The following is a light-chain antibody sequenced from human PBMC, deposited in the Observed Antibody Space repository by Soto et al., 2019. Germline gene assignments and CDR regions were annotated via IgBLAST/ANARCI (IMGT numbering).Light chain of an antibody. CDR1: QGISSN. Sequence: DIQLTQSPSFLSASVGDRVTITCRASQGISSNLAWYQQKPGKAPKLLIYAASTLQSGVPSRFSGSGSGTEFTLTITSLQPADVATYYCQQLNSYPRTFGQGTKVEIK. J-gene: IGKJ1*01. CDR3: QQLNSYPRT. CDR2: AAS. V-gene: IGKV1-9*01.